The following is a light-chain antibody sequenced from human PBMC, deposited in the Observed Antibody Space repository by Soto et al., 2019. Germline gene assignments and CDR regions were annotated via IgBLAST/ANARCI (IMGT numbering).Light chain of an antibody. J-gene: IGKJ1*01. CDR2: GAS. V-gene: IGKV3-20*01. Sequence: EIVLTQSPGTLSLSPGERATLSCRASQSVRSNYLAWYQQKPGQAPRLLIYGASIRATGIPDRFGGSGSGTDFTLTISRLEPEDFAVYYCQHYSNSPWTFGQGTKVEIK. CDR1: QSVRSNY. CDR3: QHYSNSPWT.